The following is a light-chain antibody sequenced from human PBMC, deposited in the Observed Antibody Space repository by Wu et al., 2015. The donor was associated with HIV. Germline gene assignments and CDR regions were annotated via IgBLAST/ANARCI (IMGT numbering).Light chain of an antibody. CDR3: QQYGSSPYS. J-gene: IGKJ2*03. Sequence: IVMRQSPVTLSVSPGERATLSCRASQSVSTNLAWYQQKGGQAPRLLIYGASSRATGIPDRFSGSGSGTDFTLTISRLEPEDFAVYYCQQYGSSPYSFGQGTKLEIK. CDR1: QSVSTN. CDR2: GAS. V-gene: IGKV3-20*01.